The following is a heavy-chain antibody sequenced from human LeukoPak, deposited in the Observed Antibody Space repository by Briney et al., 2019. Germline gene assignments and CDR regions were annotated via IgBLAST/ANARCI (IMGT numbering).Heavy chain of an antibody. V-gene: IGHV3-23*01. CDR2: ISGSGGST. CDR3: ARAKWELRVLLGY. J-gene: IGHJ4*02. CDR1: GFTFSSYA. Sequence: PGGSLRLSYAASGFTFSSYAMSWVRQAPGKGLEWVSAISGSGGSTYYADSVKGRFTISRDNSKNTLYLQMNSLRAEDTAVYYCARAKWELRVLLGYWGQGTLVTVSS. D-gene: IGHD1-26*01.